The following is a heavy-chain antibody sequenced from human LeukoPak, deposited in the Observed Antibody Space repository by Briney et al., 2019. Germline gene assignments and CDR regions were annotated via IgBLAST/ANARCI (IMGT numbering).Heavy chain of an antibody. CDR1: GGSIRSSYYY. V-gene: IGHV4-39*01. CDR2: IYYSGST. CDR3: ARFGHYDSSGVDP. Sequence: SETLSLTCTVSGGSIRSSYYYWGWIRQPPGKGLEWIGNIYYSGSTYYNPSLKSRVTISVDTSKNQFSLKLTSVTAADTAVYYCARFGHYDSSGVDPWGQGALVTVSS. J-gene: IGHJ5*02. D-gene: IGHD3-22*01.